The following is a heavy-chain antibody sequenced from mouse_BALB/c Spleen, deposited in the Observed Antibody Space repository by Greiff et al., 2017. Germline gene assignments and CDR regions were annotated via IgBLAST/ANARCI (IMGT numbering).Heavy chain of an antibody. Sequence: VKVVESGPGLVAPSQSLSITCTVSGFSLTSYGVHWVRQPPGKGLEWLGVIWAGGSTNYNSALMSRLSISKDNSKSQVFLKMNSLQTDDTAMYYCARDDYAWFAYWGQGTLVTVSA. J-gene: IGHJ3*01. CDR1: GFSLTSYG. CDR2: IWAGGST. D-gene: IGHD2-4*01. V-gene: IGHV2-9*02. CDR3: ARDDYAWFAY.